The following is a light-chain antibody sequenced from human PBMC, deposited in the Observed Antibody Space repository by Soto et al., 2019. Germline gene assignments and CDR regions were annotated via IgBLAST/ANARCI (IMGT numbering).Light chain of an antibody. Sequence: ESLLTQSPVTLSLSPGVRATLSCRASQSIGTHLGWYQQKPGQAPRLLIYDASNRATGVPARFSGSGSGTDFTLTISSLEPEDFAIYYCQRRSDWGSFGGGTKVEIK. J-gene: IGKJ4*01. V-gene: IGKV3-11*01. CDR1: QSIGTH. CDR2: DAS. CDR3: QRRSDWGS.